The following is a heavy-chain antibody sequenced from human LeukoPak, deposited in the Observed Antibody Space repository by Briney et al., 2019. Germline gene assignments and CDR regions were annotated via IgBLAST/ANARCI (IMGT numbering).Heavy chain of an antibody. Sequence: SETLSLTSTVSGGSISSSDYYWGWIRQPPGKGLEWIGNISYSGSTYYSPSLKSRVTISVDTSKNQFSLKLSSVTAADTAVYYCASLRDSSGYREQKFDYWGQGTLVTVSS. D-gene: IGHD3-22*01. CDR2: ISYSGST. V-gene: IGHV4-39*01. CDR3: ASLRDSSGYREQKFDY. J-gene: IGHJ4*02. CDR1: GGSISSSDYY.